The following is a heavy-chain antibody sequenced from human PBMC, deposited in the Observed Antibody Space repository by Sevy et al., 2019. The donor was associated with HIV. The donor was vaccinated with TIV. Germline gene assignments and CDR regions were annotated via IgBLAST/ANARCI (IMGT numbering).Heavy chain of an antibody. V-gene: IGHV1-46*03. D-gene: IGHD6-13*01. CDR2: INPSRIST. CDR1: GYTFNNYY. Sequence: ASVKVSCKASGYTFNNYYLHWVRQAPGQGLEWMGVINPSRISTLYAQKFQGRVTMTRDTSTSTVYLELSRLRSEDTAVYYCGRGDGTGRDFDYWGQRTLVTVSS. J-gene: IGHJ4*02. CDR3: GRGDGTGRDFDY.